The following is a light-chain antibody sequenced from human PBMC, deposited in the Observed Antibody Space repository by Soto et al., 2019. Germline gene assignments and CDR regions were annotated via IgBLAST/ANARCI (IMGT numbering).Light chain of an antibody. CDR1: NIGSKS. V-gene: IGLV3-21*02. CDR3: QVWDRSSDHWV. Sequence: SYELTQPPSVSVAPGQTATITCGGSNIGSKSVHWYQQKPGQAPVLVVFDDSDRPSGIPGRFSGSNFGETATLTISGVEAGDEADYYCQVWDRSSDHWVFGGGTKLTVI. J-gene: IGLJ3*02. CDR2: DDS.